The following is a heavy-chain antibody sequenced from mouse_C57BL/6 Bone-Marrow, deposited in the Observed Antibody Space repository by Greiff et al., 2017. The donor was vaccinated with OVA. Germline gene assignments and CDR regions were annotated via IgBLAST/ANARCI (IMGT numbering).Heavy chain of an antibody. CDR3: ARYGNFYWYFDV. CDR2: IRNKANGYTT. J-gene: IGHJ1*03. Sequence: EVQGVESGGGLVQPGGSLSLSCAASGFTFTDYYMSWVRQPPGKALEWLGFIRNKANGYTTEYSASVKGRFTISRDNSPSILYLQMNALIADDSATYYCARYGNFYWYFDVWGTGTTVTVSS. CDR1: GFTFTDYY. D-gene: IGHD2-1*01. V-gene: IGHV7-3*01.